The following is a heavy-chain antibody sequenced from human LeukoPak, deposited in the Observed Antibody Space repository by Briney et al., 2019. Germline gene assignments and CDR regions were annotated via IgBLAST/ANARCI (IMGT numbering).Heavy chain of an antibody. CDR1: GFTFDDYA. Sequence: GRSLRLSCAASGFTFDDYAMHWVRQAPGKGLEWVSGISWNSGSIGYADSVKGRFTISRDNAKNSLYLQMNSLRAEDTALYYCAKDPEKDSFGAFDIWGQGTMVTVSS. D-gene: IGHD2-15*01. CDR3: AKDPEKDSFGAFDI. V-gene: IGHV3-9*01. J-gene: IGHJ3*02. CDR2: ISWNSGSI.